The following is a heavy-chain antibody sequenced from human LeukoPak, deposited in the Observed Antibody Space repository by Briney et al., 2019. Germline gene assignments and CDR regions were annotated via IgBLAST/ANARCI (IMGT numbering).Heavy chain of an antibody. CDR3: ASDTVDTAMAT. CDR1: GGSISSGGYY. CDR2: IYYSGST. V-gene: IGHV4-31*03. J-gene: IGHJ4*02. D-gene: IGHD5-18*01. Sequence: SETLSLTCTVSGGSISSGGYYWSWIRQRPGKGLEWIGYIYYSGSTYYNPSLKSRVTISVDTSKNQFSLKLSSVTAADTAVYYCASDTVDTAMATWGQGTLVTVSS.